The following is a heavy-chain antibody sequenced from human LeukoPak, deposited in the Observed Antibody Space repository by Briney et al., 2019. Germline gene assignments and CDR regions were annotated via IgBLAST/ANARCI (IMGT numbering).Heavy chain of an antibody. CDR3: AKHLIPTNTYIFYGLDV. Sequence: GGSLRLSCAATGFTFKDYCMHWVRQPPGKGLEWVSGISWNGAGTDYADSVKGRFTISRDNARNSLYLQLSSLRPEDTALYYCAKHLIPTNTYIFYGLDVWGQGTTVTVSS. D-gene: IGHD1-26*01. V-gene: IGHV3-9*01. CDR1: GFTFKDYC. CDR2: ISWNGAGT. J-gene: IGHJ6*02.